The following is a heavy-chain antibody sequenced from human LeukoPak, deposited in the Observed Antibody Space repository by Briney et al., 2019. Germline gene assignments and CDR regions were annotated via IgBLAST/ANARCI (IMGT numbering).Heavy chain of an antibody. CDR3: AKEVRGRYYDYVWGSYRYTLPFDY. CDR1: GFTFSSYA. Sequence: GGSLRPSCAASGFTFSSYAMSWVRQAPGKGLEWVSAISGSGGSTYYADSVKGRFTISRDNSKNTLYLQMNSLRAEDTAVYYCAKEVRGRYYDYVWGSYRYTLPFDYWGQGTLVTVSS. V-gene: IGHV3-23*01. CDR2: ISGSGGST. J-gene: IGHJ4*02. D-gene: IGHD3-16*02.